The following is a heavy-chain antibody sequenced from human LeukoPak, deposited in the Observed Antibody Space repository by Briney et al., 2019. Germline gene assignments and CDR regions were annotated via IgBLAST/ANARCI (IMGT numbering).Heavy chain of an antibody. CDR3: MTYSNSSGGY. J-gene: IGHJ4*02. V-gene: IGHV3-73*01. Sequence: GGSLKLSCAASGFNFRDSGIYWFRQASGKGLEWVGRIRSKSKNYATAYAVSMKGRFTVSRDDSNNMVYLQMSSLKTDDTAVYYCMTYSNSSGGYWGQGTLVTVSS. CDR1: GFNFRDSG. CDR2: IRSKSKNYAT. D-gene: IGHD6-6*01.